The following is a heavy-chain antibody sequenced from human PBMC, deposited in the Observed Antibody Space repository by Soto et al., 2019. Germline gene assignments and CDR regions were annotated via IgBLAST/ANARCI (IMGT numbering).Heavy chain of an antibody. J-gene: IGHJ5*02. CDR1: GGSISSGGYY. CDR3: ARGGYCSGGSCYVWFDP. V-gene: IGHV4-31*03. CDR2: IYYSGST. Sequence: SETLSLTCTVSGGSISSGGYYWSWIRQHPGKGLEWIGYIYYSGSTYYNPSLKSRVTISVDTSKNQFSLKLSSVTAADTAVYYCARGGYCSGGSCYVWFDPWGQGTLVTV. D-gene: IGHD2-15*01.